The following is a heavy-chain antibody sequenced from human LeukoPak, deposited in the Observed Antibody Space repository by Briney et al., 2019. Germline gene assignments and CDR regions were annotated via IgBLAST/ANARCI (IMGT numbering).Heavy chain of an antibody. CDR3: AKDIQGSY. V-gene: IGHV3-23*01. CDR2: VSSSGANT. D-gene: IGHD2-21*01. J-gene: IGHJ4*02. Sequence: GGSLRLSCAASGFSFNSAAMTWVRQAPGKGLEWVSLVSSSGANTYYADSVKGRFTISRDNSKNTVYLQMDSLRAEDTAIYYCAKDIQGSYWGQGTLVTVSS. CDR1: GFSFNSAA.